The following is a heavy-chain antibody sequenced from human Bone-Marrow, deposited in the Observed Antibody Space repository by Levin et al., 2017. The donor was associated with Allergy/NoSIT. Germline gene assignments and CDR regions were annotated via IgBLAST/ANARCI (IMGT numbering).Heavy chain of an antibody. CDR1: GYTFSSYV. Sequence: ASVKVSCKASGYTFSSYVISWVRQVPGQGLEWMGWSSAYNGRTKYVQKFEDRVKMTTDRSTSTAYMELRSLGSGDTAVYYCARENYDTSSQRLHFDSWGQGTLVTVSS. V-gene: IGHV1-18*01. D-gene: IGHD2-2*01. CDR3: ARENYDTSSQRLHFDS. CDR2: SSAYNGRT. J-gene: IGHJ4*02.